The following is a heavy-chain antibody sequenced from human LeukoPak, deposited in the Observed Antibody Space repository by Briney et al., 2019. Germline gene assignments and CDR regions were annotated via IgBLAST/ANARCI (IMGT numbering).Heavy chain of an antibody. V-gene: IGHV4-39*01. J-gene: IGHJ4*02. D-gene: IGHD4-17*01. Sequence: SETLSLTCSVSGGSISSDGYYWAWIRQPPGMGLEWIGRRYYIGRTYYSPSLRSRVTISVDTSKNQFSLKLSSVTAADTAVYFCARHRSGLSTVTIPYVFDHWGQGALVTVSS. CDR1: GGSISSDGYY. CDR2: RYYIGRT. CDR3: ARHRSGLSTVTIPYVFDH.